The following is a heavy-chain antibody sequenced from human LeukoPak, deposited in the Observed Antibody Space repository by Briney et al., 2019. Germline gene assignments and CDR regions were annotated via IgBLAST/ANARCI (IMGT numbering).Heavy chain of an antibody. V-gene: IGHV3-48*04. CDR1: GFTFSSYS. CDR3: ARAPYYGDYRDNWFDP. J-gene: IGHJ5*02. Sequence: GGSLRLSCAASGFTFSSYSMNWVRQAPGKGLEWVSYISSSGSTIYYADSVKGRFTISRDNAKNSLYLQMNSLRAEDTAVYYCARAPYYGDYRDNWFDPWGQGTLVTVSS. D-gene: IGHD4-17*01. CDR2: ISSSGSTI.